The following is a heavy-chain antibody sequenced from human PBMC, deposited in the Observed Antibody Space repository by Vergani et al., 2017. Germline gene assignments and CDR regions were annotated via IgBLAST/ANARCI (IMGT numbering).Heavy chain of an antibody. J-gene: IGHJ4*02. CDR3: ARGDYGILTGYRY. CDR1: GYTFSNYY. Sequence: QVQVVQSGAEVKKSGASVKVSCKTSGYTFSNYYMHWVRQAPGQGLEWMGIINPSGGHTNYAKKFQGRVTMTRDTSTSTVYMELSRLRSEDTAIYYCARGDYGILTGYRYWGQGTLVTVSA. V-gene: IGHV1-46*03. D-gene: IGHD3-9*01. CDR2: INPSGGHT.